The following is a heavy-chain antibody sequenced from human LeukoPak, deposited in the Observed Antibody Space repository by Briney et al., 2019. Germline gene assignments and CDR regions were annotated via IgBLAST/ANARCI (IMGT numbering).Heavy chain of an antibody. J-gene: IGHJ3*02. CDR1: GFTFSTYW. CDR3: ARNQFFDI. CDR2: INQDGSQK. Sequence: GGSLRLSCAASGFTFSTYWMSWVRQGPGKGLEWVANINQDGSQKYYVDSVKGRFTISRDSAKNSLYLQMNRLRAEDTAVYYCARNQFFDIWGQGTVVTVSS. V-gene: IGHV3-7*02.